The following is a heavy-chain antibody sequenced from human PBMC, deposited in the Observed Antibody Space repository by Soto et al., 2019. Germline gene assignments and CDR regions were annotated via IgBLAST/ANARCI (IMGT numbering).Heavy chain of an antibody. CDR3: AKDLRAVAGTGH. CDR1: GFTFSSYG. V-gene: IGHV3-30*18. CDR2: ISYDGSNK. D-gene: IGHD6-19*01. J-gene: IGHJ4*02. Sequence: GESLKISCAASGFTFSSYGMHWVRQAPGKGLEWVAVISYDGSNKYYADSVKGRFTISRDNSKNTLYLQMNSLRAEDTAVYYCAKDLRAVAGTGHWGQGTLVTVSS.